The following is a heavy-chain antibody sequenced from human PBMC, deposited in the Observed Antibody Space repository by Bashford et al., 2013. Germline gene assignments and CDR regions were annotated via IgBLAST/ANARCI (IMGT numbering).Heavy chain of an antibody. D-gene: IGHD4-17*01. Sequence: SETLSLTCTVSGDSISSSRYYWAWIRQPPGKGLEWVASIYFSGDSNYNPSLQSRVTISVDTSNNQLSLRLSSVTAADAAIYYCARIPYGAYRHYCDYWGQGTLVTVSS. V-gene: IGHV4-39*01. CDR3: ARIPYGAYRHYCDY. CDR2: IYFSGDS. J-gene: IGHJ4*02. CDR1: GDSISSSRYY.